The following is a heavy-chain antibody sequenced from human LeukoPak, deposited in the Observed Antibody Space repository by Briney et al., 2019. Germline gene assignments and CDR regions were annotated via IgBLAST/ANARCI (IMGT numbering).Heavy chain of an antibody. V-gene: IGHV3-48*03. D-gene: IGHD6-19*01. CDR2: ISSSGSTI. CDR3: ATHSSGWESVDY. CDR1: GFTFSSYE. Sequence: GGSLRLSCAASGFTFSSYEMNWVRQAPGKGLEWVSYISSSGSTIYYADSVKGRFTISRDNAKNSLYLQMNSLRAEDAAVYYRATHSSGWESVDYWGQGTLVTVSS. J-gene: IGHJ4*02.